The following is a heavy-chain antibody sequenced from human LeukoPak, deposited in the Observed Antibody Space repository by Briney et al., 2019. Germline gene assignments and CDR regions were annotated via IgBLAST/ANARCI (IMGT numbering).Heavy chain of an antibody. D-gene: IGHD1-26*01. CDR1: GYTFTAYY. V-gene: IGHV1-2*02. J-gene: IGHJ4*02. CDR2: INPNSGGT. Sequence: ASVKVSCKASGYTFTAYYMHWVRQAPGRGLEWMGWINPNSGGTRYAQKFQGRVTLTRDTSISTAYMELSRLRSDDTAVYYCARDHMGDYWGQGTLVTVSS. CDR3: ARDHMGDY.